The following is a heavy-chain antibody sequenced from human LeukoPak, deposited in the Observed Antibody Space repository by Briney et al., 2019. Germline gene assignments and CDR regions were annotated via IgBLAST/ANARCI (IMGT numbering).Heavy chain of an antibody. CDR3: ARYYDFWSGYFNGMDV. CDR2: INPNSGGT. D-gene: IGHD3-3*01. J-gene: IGHJ6*02. Sequence: ASVKVSCKASGYTFTGYYMHWVRQAPGQGPEWMGWINPNSGGTNYAQKFQGRVTMTRDTSISTAYMELSRLRSDDTAVYYCARYYDFWSGYFNGMDVWGQGTTVTVSS. CDR1: GYTFTGYY. V-gene: IGHV1-2*02.